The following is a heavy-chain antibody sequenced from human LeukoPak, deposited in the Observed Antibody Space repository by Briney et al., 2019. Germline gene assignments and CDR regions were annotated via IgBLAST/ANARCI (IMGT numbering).Heavy chain of an antibody. CDR2: IDTNTGNP. CDR3: ARDGYGDDAFDF. J-gene: IGHJ3*01. Sequence: ASVKVSCKASGYTFRIYAINWVRQAPGQGLEWMGWIDTNTGNPTYAQGFTGRSVFSLDTSVTTVYLQISSLKAEDTAVYYCARDGYGDDAFDFWGQGTMVTVSS. CDR1: GYTFRIYA. D-gene: IGHD4-17*01. V-gene: IGHV7-4-1*02.